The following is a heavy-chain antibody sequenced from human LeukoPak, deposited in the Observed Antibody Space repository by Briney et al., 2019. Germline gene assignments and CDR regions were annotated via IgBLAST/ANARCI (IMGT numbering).Heavy chain of an antibody. CDR2: ISGHNGNA. CDR3: ARYLGHSSGSKRGFDY. D-gene: IGHD6-19*01. J-gene: IGHJ4*02. V-gene: IGHV1-18*01. Sequence: XAXXQGXXXLGWISGHNGNANYVQEFQGRVTMTTDTSTTTAYMELRSLTSDDTAVYFCARYLGHSSGSKRGFDYWGQGTLVTVSS.